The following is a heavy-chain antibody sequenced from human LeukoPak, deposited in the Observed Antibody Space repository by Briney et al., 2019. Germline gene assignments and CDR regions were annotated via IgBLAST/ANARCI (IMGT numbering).Heavy chain of an antibody. J-gene: IGHJ4*02. CDR1: GFTFSSYA. D-gene: IGHD6-13*01. CDR2: ITGSGDST. V-gene: IGHV3-23*01. CDR3: AKDDAGAAGDY. Sequence: PGGSLRLSCAASGFTFSSYAMGWVRQAPGKGLEWVSSITGSGDSTYYADFVKGRFTISRDNSKNTLYLQMYSLRAEDTAVYYCAKDDAGAAGDYWGQGTLVTVSS.